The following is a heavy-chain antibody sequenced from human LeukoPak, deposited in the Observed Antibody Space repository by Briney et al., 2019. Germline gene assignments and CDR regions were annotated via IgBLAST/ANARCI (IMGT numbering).Heavy chain of an antibody. CDR3: AKNRALHEIDY. V-gene: IGHV3-23*01. CDR1: GFAFSSYA. Sequence: SGGSLRLSCAASGFAFSSYAMSWARQAPGKGLEWVSGISGSGGSTYYADSVKGRFTISRDNSKNTLYLQMNSLIAGDTAIYYCAKNRALHEIDYWGQGTLVTVSS. CDR2: ISGSGGST. J-gene: IGHJ4*02. D-gene: IGHD2-21*01.